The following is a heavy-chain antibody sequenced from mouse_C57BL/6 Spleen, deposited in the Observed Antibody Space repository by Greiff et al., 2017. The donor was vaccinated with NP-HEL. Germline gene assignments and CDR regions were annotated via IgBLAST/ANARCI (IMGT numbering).Heavy chain of an antibody. J-gene: IGHJ4*01. CDR3: ARSPYDYDVGAMDY. V-gene: IGHV7-3*01. Sequence: EVQGVESGGGLVQPGGSLSLSCAASGFTFTDYYMSWVRPPPGTALEWLGFIRNKANGYTTEYSASVKGRFTISRDNSQSILYLQMNALRAEDSATYYCARSPYDYDVGAMDYWGQGTSVTVSS. CDR1: GFTFTDYY. D-gene: IGHD2-4*01. CDR2: IRNKANGYTT.